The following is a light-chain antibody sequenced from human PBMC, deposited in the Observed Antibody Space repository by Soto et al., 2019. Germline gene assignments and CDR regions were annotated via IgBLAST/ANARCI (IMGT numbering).Light chain of an antibody. CDR1: QGIRKD. V-gene: IGKV1-17*01. CDR3: LQYNSYPQTWT. CDR2: GTS. Sequence: DIQMTQSPSSLSASVGDRVTITYRASQGIRKDLGWYQQKPGKAPKRLIYGTSSLQSGVPSRFSASASGTEFTLTISGLQPEDFATYYCLQYNSYPQTWTFGQGTKVDIK. J-gene: IGKJ1*01.